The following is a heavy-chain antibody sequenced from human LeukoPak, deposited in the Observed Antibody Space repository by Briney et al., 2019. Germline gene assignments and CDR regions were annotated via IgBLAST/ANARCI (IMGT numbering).Heavy chain of an antibody. CDR1: GFTFSRDA. CDR3: ARDMGMVVPAGVGWFDP. J-gene: IGHJ5*02. D-gene: IGHD2-2*01. V-gene: IGHV3-33*01. Sequence: GGSLRLSCAASGFTFSRDAAHWVRQAPGKGLEWVAVIWHDGSEKFYVDSVKGRFTISRDNSKNTQYLQMNSLRAEDTAVYYCARDMGMVVPAGVGWFDPWGQGTLVTVSS. CDR2: IWHDGSEK.